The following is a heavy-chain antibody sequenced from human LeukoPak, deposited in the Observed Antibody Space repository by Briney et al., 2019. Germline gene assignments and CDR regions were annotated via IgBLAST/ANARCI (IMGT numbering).Heavy chain of an antibody. D-gene: IGHD3-9*01. V-gene: IGHV4-34*01. Sequence: SETLSLTCAVYGGSFSGYYWSWIRQPPGKGLEWIGEINHSGSTNYNPSLKSRVTISVDTSKNQFSLKLSSVTAADTAVYYCASNLRYFDWLFGFDPWGQGTLVTVSS. J-gene: IGHJ5*02. CDR1: GGSFSGYY. CDR2: INHSGST. CDR3: ASNLRYFDWLFGFDP.